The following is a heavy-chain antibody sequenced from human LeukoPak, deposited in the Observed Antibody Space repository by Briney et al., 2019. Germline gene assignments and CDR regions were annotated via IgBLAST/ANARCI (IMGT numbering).Heavy chain of an antibody. V-gene: IGHV6-1*01. CDR3: ARSQIAAAGDYYYYYGMDV. D-gene: IGHD6-13*01. CDR2: TYYRSKWYN. Sequence: SQTLSLTCAISGDSVSSNSAAWHWIRQSPSRGLEWLGRTYYRSKWYNDYAVSVKSRITINPDTSKNQFSLQLNSVTPEDTAVYYCARSQIAAAGDYYYYYGMDVWGQGTTVTVSS. CDR1: GDSVSSNSAA. J-gene: IGHJ6*02.